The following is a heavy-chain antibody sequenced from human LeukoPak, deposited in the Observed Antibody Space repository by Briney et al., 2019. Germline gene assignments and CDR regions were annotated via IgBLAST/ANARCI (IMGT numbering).Heavy chain of an antibody. CDR3: AREQGNGDYHFDY. CDR1: GGSFSGYY. D-gene: IGHD4-17*01. Sequence: PSETLSLTCAVYGGSFSGYYWSWIRQPPGKGMEWIGEINHSGSTNYNPSLKSRVTISVDTSKNQFSLKLSSVTAADTAVYYCAREQGNGDYHFDYWGQGTLVTVSS. CDR2: INHSGST. J-gene: IGHJ4*02. V-gene: IGHV4-34*01.